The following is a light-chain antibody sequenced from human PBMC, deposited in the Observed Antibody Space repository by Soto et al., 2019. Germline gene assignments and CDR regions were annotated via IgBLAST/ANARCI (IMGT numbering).Light chain of an antibody. V-gene: IGLV2-11*01. CDR2: DVS. Sequence: QSALTQPRSVSRSPGQSVTISCTGTSSDVGGYNYVSWYQQHPGKAPKLMIYDVSKRPSGVPDRFSGSKSGNTASLTISGLQAEDEADYHCCSYAGSYTVIFGGGTKLTVL. J-gene: IGLJ2*01. CDR3: CSYAGSYTVI. CDR1: SSDVGGYNY.